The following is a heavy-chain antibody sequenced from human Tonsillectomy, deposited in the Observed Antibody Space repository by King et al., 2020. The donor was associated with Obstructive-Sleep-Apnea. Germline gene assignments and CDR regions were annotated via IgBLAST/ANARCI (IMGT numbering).Heavy chain of an antibody. Sequence: QLVQSGGGVVQPGGSLRLSCAASGFTFSSYGMHWVRQAPGKGLEWVAFIRYDGSNKYYADSVKGRFTISRDNSKNTLYLQMNSLRAEDTAVYYCAKDLAWLRFTFDYWGQGTLVTVSS. V-gene: IGHV3-30*02. CDR3: AKDLAWLRFTFDY. J-gene: IGHJ4*02. CDR1: GFTFSSYG. CDR2: IRYDGSNK. D-gene: IGHD5-12*01.